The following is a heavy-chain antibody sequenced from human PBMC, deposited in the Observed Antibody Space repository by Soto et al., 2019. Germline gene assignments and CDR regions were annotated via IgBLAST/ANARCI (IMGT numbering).Heavy chain of an antibody. J-gene: IGHJ4*02. CDR2: MTGGGDYI. D-gene: IGHD6-19*01. CDR1: GFTFSSYV. CDR3: ARRSVAQPTTYFDY. V-gene: IGHV3-23*01. Sequence: EVQLLESGGGLVHPGGSLRLSCAASGFTFSSYVMGWVRQAPGKGLEWVSPMTGGGDYIAYADSVKGRFTISRDNSKSTLYLQMKGLRAEDTAIYYCARRSVAQPTTYFDYWGQGTLVTVSS.